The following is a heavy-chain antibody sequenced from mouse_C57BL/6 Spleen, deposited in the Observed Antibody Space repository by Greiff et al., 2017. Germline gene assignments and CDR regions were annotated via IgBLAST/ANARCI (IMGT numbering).Heavy chain of an antibody. CDR2: ISYDGSN. CDR3: ARNSNHGDDY. CDR1: GYSITSGYY. J-gene: IGHJ2*01. D-gene: IGHD2-5*01. Sequence: EVQRVESGPGLVKPSQSLSLTCSVTGYSITSGYYWNWIRQFPGNKLEWMGYISYDGSNNYNPSLKNRISITRDTSKNQFFLKLNSVTTEDTATYYCARNSNHGDDYWGQGTTLTVSS. V-gene: IGHV3-6*01.